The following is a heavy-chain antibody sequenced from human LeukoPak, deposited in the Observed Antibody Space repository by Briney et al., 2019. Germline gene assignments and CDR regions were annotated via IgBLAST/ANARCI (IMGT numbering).Heavy chain of an antibody. J-gene: IGHJ4*02. CDR1: GFTLSSYW. CDR2: IKQDGSEK. CDR3: ARDPGEDY. D-gene: IGHD3-16*01. Sequence: PGGSLRLSCAASGFTLSSYWMSWVRQAPGKGLEWVANIKQDGSEKYYVDSVKGRFTISRDNAKNSLYLQMNSLRAEDTAVYYCARDPGEDYWGQGTLVTVSS. V-gene: IGHV3-7*03.